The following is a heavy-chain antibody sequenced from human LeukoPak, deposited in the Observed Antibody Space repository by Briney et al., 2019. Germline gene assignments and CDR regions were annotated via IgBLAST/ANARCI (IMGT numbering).Heavy chain of an antibody. CDR3: AKWAQPLLYYYYYYMDV. D-gene: IGHD2-21*02. V-gene: IGHV3-23*01. Sequence: GGSLRLSCAASGFTFSSYAMSWVRQAPGKGLEWVSAISGSGGSTYYADSVKGRFTISRDNSKNTLYLQMNSLRAEDTAVYYCAKWAQPLLYYYYYYMDVWGEGTTVTVSS. J-gene: IGHJ6*03. CDR2: ISGSGGST. CDR1: GFTFSSYA.